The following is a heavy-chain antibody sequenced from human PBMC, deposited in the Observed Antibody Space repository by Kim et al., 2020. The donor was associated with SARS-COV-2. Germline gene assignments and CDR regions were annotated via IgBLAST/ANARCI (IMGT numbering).Heavy chain of an antibody. CDR1: GFSFSSNS. CDR3: AKDRPYSATDY. Sequence: GGSLRLSCAASGFSFSSNSMNWVRQAPGKGLEWVAAIGVGGTFYVDSVKGRFTISRDNAATSLFLQMDSLRAEDTAIYYCAKDRPYSATDYWGQGTLVTVSA. D-gene: IGHD1-26*01. J-gene: IGHJ4*02. CDR2: IGVGGT. V-gene: IGHV3-21*01.